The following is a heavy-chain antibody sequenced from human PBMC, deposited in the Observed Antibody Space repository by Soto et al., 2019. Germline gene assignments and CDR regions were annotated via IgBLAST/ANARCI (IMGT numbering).Heavy chain of an antibody. CDR1: GYSFTSYW. Sequence: PRESLKISCTGSGYSFTSYWIGWVRQMPGKGLEWMGIIYPGDSDTRYSPSFQGQVTTSADKSISTAYLQWSSLKASDTAMYYCASSGRYYDSSGYYLSENYYYGMDVWGQGTTVTVSS. D-gene: IGHD3-22*01. CDR3: ASSGRYYDSSGYYLSENYYYGMDV. V-gene: IGHV5-51*01. CDR2: IYPGDSDT. J-gene: IGHJ6*02.